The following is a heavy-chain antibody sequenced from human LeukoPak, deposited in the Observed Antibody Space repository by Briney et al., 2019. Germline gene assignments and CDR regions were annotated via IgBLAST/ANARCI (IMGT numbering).Heavy chain of an antibody. CDR1: GGSFSGYY. Sequence: SETLSLTCAVYGGSFSGYYWSWIRQPPGKGLEWIGEINHSGSTNYNPSLKSRVTMSVATSSNHFSLKLSSVTAADAAVYYCARHYSGDLYYFDHWGQGTLVTVSS. V-gene: IGHV4-34*01. D-gene: IGHD4-17*01. J-gene: IGHJ4*02. CDR2: INHSGST. CDR3: ARHYSGDLYYFDH.